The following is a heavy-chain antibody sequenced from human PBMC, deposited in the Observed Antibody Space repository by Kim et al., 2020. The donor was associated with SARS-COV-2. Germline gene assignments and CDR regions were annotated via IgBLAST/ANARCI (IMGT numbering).Heavy chain of an antibody. CDR3: ARDSGSGSDY. J-gene: IGHJ4*02. Sequence: STYYNPTLKSRVTISADTTKTQFSLKLSSVTAADTAVYYCARDSGSGSDYWGQGTLVTVSS. V-gene: IGHV4-31*02. D-gene: IGHD3-22*01. CDR2: ST.